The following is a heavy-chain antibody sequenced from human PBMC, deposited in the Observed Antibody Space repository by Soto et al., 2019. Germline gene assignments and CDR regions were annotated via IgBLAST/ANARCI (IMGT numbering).Heavy chain of an antibody. CDR1: GLTVSSNY. CDR2: MYSGGST. J-gene: IGHJ6*02. V-gene: IGHV3-66*01. D-gene: IGHD2-2*01. CDR3: ARDSSLHQPLFYGMDV. Sequence: EVQLVESGGGLVQPGGSLRLSCAASGLTVSSNYMSWVRQAPGKGLEWVSVMYSGGSTYYADSVKGRFIISRDNYKNTLYLHMASLRVEDTAVYYCARDSSLHQPLFYGMDVWGQGTTVTVSS.